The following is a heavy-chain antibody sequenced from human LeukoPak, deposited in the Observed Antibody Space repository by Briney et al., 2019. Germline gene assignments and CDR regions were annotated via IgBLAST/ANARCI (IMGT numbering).Heavy chain of an antibody. CDR2: ISSSSTYI. J-gene: IGHJ4*02. CDR1: GFSFRSYS. D-gene: IGHD5-18*01. V-gene: IGHV3-21*04. CDR3: AKDLEYSYPFDY. Sequence: GGSLRLSCAASGFSFRSYSMNWVRQAPGKGLEWVSFISSSSTYIYYADSMKGRFTISRDNAKNSLFLQMNSLRGEDTAVYYCAKDLEYSYPFDYWGQGTLVTVSS.